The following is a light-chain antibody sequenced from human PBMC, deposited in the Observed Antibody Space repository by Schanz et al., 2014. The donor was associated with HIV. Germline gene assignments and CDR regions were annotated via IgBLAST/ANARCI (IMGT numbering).Light chain of an antibody. Sequence: ERVMTQSPATLSLSPGERATVSCRASQSVSSNLAWYQHKPGQAPRLLIYGAFTRATGIPVRFSGRGSGTEFTLTISGLQSEDFALYYCQQYSDWPPSTFGQGTKVEIK. CDR1: QSVSSN. CDR3: QQYSDWPPST. CDR2: GAF. V-gene: IGKV3-15*01. J-gene: IGKJ2*01.